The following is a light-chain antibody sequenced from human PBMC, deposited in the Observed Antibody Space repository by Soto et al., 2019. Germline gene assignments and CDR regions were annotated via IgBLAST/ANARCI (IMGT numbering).Light chain of an antibody. CDR1: SSNIGAGYD. CDR3: QSYDSSLSAYV. Sequence: QSVLTQPPSVSGAPGQRVTISCTGTSSNIGAGYDVHWYQQPPGAAPKLLIYLNTNRPSGVPGRFSGSKSDTSASLAITGLQAEDEADHYCQSYDSSLSAYVFGSGTKVTVL. J-gene: IGLJ1*01. CDR2: LNT. V-gene: IGLV1-40*01.